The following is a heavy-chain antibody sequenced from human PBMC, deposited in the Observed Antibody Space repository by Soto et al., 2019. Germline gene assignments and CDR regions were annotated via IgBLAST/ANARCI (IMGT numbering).Heavy chain of an antibody. Sequence: GSLRLSCTASGFTFSNYAMSWVRQAPGKGLEWVSTFSSGGGGTYYADSVKGRFTISRDNSKNTLSLQMNSLRAEDTAVYYCTKENRYCSGANCFTFDYWGLGTLVTVSS. J-gene: IGHJ4*02. D-gene: IGHD2-15*01. CDR2: FSSGGGGT. CDR1: GFTFSNYA. V-gene: IGHV3-23*01. CDR3: TKENRYCSGANCFTFDY.